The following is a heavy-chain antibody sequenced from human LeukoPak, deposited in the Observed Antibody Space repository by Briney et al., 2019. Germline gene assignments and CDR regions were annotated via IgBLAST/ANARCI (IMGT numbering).Heavy chain of an antibody. Sequence: GGSLRLSCAASGFTFSSYAMSWVRQAPGKGLEWVSGISGSGGSSGGSTYYADSVKGRLTISRDNSKNTLYLQMNSLRAEDTAVYYCAKVRAPRQYYFDYWGQGTLVTVSS. V-gene: IGHV3-23*01. CDR2: ISGSGGSSGGST. D-gene: IGHD1-26*01. CDR3: AKVRAPRQYYFDY. J-gene: IGHJ4*02. CDR1: GFTFSSYA.